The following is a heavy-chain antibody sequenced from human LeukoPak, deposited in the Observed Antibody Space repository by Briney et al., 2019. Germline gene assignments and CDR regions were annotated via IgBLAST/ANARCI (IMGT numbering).Heavy chain of an antibody. CDR1: GYTCTSHY. D-gene: IGHD5-18*01. CDR2: INPSGSST. J-gene: IGHJ4*02. Sequence: ASVKVSCKASGYTCTSHYMHWVRQAPGQGLEWMGLINPSGSSTLYARKFQGRVTMTRDMSTTTDYMELSSLRSEDTAVYYCARAHERQLWSSGVDYWGQGTLVTVSS. V-gene: IGHV1-46*01. CDR3: ARAHERQLWSSGVDY.